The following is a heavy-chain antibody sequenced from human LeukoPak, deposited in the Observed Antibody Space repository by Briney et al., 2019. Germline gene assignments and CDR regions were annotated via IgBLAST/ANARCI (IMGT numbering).Heavy chain of an antibody. Sequence: SETLSLTCAVSGGSISSSNWWSWVRQPPGKGLEWIGEIYHSGSTNYNPSLKSRVAISIDTSKHQFSLKLNSVTAADTAVYYCARDFHTYGYNWFDPWGQGTLVSVSS. D-gene: IGHD5-18*01. CDR2: IYHSGST. V-gene: IGHV4-4*02. J-gene: IGHJ5*02. CDR1: GGSISSSNW. CDR3: ARDFHTYGYNWFDP.